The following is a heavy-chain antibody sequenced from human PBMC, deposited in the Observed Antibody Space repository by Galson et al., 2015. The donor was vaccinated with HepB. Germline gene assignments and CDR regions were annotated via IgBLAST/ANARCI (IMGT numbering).Heavy chain of an antibody. V-gene: IGHV1-2*05. CDR2: INPNSGGT. D-gene: IGHD2-2*03. CDR3: ARGGYCSSTSCPVYYGMDV. J-gene: IGHJ6*02. CDR1: GYTFTGYY. Sequence: SVKVSCKASGYTFTGYYMHWVRQAPGQGLEWMGRINPNSGGTNYAQKFQGRVTMTRDTSISTAYMELSRLRSDDTVVYYCARGGYCSSTSCPVYYGMDVWGQGTTVTVSS.